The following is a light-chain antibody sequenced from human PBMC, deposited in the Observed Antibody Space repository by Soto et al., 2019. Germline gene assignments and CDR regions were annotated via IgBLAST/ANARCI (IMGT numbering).Light chain of an antibody. CDR1: RSSVGSNT. Sequence: QSVLTQPPSASGTPRQRVTISCSGSRSSVGSNTVNWYQHLPGTAPKLLIYSNNHRPSGVPDRFSASKAGASASLAISGLQSEDEGDYYCAAWDASLGGFYVFGSGTKLTVL. CDR2: SNN. CDR3: AAWDASLGGFYV. V-gene: IGLV1-44*01. J-gene: IGLJ1*01.